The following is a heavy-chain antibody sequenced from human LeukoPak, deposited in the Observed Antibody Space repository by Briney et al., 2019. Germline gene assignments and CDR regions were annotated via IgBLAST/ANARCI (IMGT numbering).Heavy chain of an antibody. D-gene: IGHD5-18*01. CDR3: AKANLVDTAMAPFDY. J-gene: IGHJ4*02. CDR2: IRYDGSNK. V-gene: IGHV3-30*02. Sequence: GGSLRLFCAASGFTFSSYGMHWVRQAPGKGLEWVAFIRYDGSNKYYADSVKGRFTISRDNSKNTLYLQMNSLRAEDTAVYYCAKANLVDTAMAPFDYWGQGTLVTVSS. CDR1: GFTFSSYG.